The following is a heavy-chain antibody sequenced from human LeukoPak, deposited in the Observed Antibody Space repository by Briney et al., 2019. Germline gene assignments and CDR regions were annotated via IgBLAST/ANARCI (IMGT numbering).Heavy chain of an antibody. J-gene: IGHJ3*02. CDR3: ARSWGSGSYLIGAFDI. D-gene: IGHD1-26*01. CDR1: GYTLTELS. V-gene: IGHV1-24*01. Sequence: ASVKVSCKVSGYTLTELSMHWVRQAPGKGLEWMGGFDPEDGETIYAQKLQGRVTMTEDTSTDTAYMELNSLRSEDTAVYYCARSWGSGSYLIGAFDIWGQGTMVTVSS. CDR2: FDPEDGET.